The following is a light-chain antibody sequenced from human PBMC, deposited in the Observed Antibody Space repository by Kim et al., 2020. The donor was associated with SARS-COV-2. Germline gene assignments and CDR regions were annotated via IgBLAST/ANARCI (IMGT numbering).Light chain of an antibody. V-gene: IGLV3-19*01. CDR1: GLRKND. CDR2: ATN. Sequence: ALGQTVSITCQGDGLRKNDIIWYQQRPVQAPLLVIYATNNRPSGIPDRFSGSSSGDTASLTIAWAQAEDEADYYCNSRDGDTDHWVFGGGTQLTVL. J-gene: IGLJ3*02. CDR3: NSRDGDTDHWV.